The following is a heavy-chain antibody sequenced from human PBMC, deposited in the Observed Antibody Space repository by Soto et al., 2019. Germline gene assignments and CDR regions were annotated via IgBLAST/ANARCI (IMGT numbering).Heavy chain of an antibody. J-gene: IGHJ6*02. CDR3: TTGGGVVVTAIPGGNYYYYGMDV. D-gene: IGHD2-21*02. CDR2: IKSKTDGGTT. CDR1: GFTFSNAW. Sequence: EVQLVESGGGLVKPGGSLRLSCAASGFTFSNAWMNWVRQAPGKGLEWVGRIKSKTDGGTTDYAAPVKGRFTISRDDSKNTLYLQMNSLKTEDTAVYYCTTGGGVVVTAIPGGNYYYYGMDVWGQGTTVTVSS. V-gene: IGHV3-15*07.